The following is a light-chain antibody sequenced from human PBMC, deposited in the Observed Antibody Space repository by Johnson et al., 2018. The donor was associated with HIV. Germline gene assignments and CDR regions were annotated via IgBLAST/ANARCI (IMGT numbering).Light chain of an antibody. CDR2: DNN. J-gene: IGLJ1*01. V-gene: IGLV1-51*01. CDR1: SSNIGNNY. Sequence: LTQPPSVSAAPGLKVTISCSGSSSNIGNNYVSWYQQLPGTAPKLLIYDNNKRPSGIPDRFSGSKSGTSATLGITGLQTGDEADYYCGTWDSSLSAYVFGTGTKVTVL. CDR3: GTWDSSLSAYV.